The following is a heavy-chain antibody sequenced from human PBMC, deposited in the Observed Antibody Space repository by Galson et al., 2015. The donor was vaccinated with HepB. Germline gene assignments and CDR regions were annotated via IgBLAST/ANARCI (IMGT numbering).Heavy chain of an antibody. D-gene: IGHD1-26*01. V-gene: IGHV1-69*10. CDR3: AREEAERAGLYCYYYGMDV. CDR2: IIPIFDIT. J-gene: IGHJ6*02. CDR1: GGTLSNFA. Sequence: SVKVSCKASGGTLSNFAINWVRQAPGQGLEWMGGIIPIFDITNYAQKFQARVTFTADKSTSTAYMELSSLRSEDTAVYYCAREEAERAGLYCYYYGMDVWGQGTTGTVSS.